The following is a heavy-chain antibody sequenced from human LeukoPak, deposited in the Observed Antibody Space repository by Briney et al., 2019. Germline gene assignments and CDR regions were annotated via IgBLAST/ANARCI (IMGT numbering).Heavy chain of an antibody. D-gene: IGHD1-26*01. CDR2: ISGTGGST. V-gene: IGHV3-23*01. Sequence: PGGSLRLSCTASGFTFSSYAMHWVRQAPGKGLEWVSDISGTGGSTYYADSVKGRFTISRDNSKNTLYLQMNSLRAEDTAVYYCAKKYSTGLDPWGQGTLVTVSS. CDR3: AKKYSTGLDP. CDR1: GFTFSSYA. J-gene: IGHJ5*02.